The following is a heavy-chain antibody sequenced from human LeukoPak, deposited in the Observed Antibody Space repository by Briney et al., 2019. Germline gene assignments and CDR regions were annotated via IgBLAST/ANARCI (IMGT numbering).Heavy chain of an antibody. D-gene: IGHD3-10*01. Sequence: SETLSLTCAVYGGSFSGYYWSWIRQPPGKGLEWIGEINHSGSTNYNPSLKSRVTISVDTSKNQFSLELSSVTAADTAVYYCARGLAGSLLWFGELPYYFDYWGQGTLVTVSS. CDR1: GGSFSGYY. J-gene: IGHJ4*02. CDR2: INHSGST. V-gene: IGHV4-34*01. CDR3: ARGLAGSLLWFGELPYYFDY.